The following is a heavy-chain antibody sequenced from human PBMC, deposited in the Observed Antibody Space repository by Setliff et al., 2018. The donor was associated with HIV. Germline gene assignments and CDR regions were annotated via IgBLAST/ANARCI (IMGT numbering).Heavy chain of an antibody. CDR2: IYISGTT. V-gene: IGHV4-4*09. D-gene: IGHD3-22*01. Sequence: KTSETLSLTCTVSGGSISTSYWNWIRQPPGKGLEWIAYIYISGTTNYNPSLKSRVTISVDTSKNQFSLKLSSVTAADTAVYYCARGLSFYDPGGFDYWGQGTLVTVS. CDR1: GGSISTSY. J-gene: IGHJ4*02. CDR3: ARGLSFYDPGGFDY.